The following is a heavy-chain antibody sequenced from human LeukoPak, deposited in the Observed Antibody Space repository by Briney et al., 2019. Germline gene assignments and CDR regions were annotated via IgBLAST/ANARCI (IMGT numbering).Heavy chain of an antibody. CDR3: ARARAYGDYSEWYYGMDV. V-gene: IGHV1-2*02. Sequence: ASVKVSCKASGYTFTGYYMHWVRQAPGQGLEWMGWINPNSGGTNYAQKFQGRVTMTRDTSISTAYMELSRLRSDDTAVYYCARARAYGDYSEWYYGMDVWGQGTTVTVSS. CDR2: INPNSGGT. J-gene: IGHJ6*02. CDR1: GYTFTGYY. D-gene: IGHD4-17*01.